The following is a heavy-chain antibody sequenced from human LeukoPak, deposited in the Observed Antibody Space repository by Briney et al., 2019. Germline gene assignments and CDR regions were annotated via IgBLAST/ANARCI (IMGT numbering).Heavy chain of an antibody. D-gene: IGHD3-9*01. V-gene: IGHV4-59*01. CDR2: IYYSGST. CDR1: GDSISSSY. CDR3: ARTTPLRYFVIPDAFDI. J-gene: IGHJ3*02. Sequence: SETLSLTRTVSGDSISSSYWSWIRQPPGKGLEWIGYIYYSGSTNYNPSLKSRVTISADTSKNQFSLKLSSVTAADTAVYYCARTTPLRYFVIPDAFDIWGQGTMVTVSS.